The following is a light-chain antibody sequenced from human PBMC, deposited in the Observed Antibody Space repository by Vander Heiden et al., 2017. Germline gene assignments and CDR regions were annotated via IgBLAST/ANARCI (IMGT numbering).Light chain of an antibody. V-gene: IGKV1-5*03. CDR1: QSISSW. CDR3: QQYNSYSWT. J-gene: IGKJ1*01. Sequence: DIQMTQFPSTLSASVGDRVTITCRASQSISSWLAWYQQKPGKAPKLLIYKASSLESGVPSRVSGSGSGTEFTLTISSLQPDDFATYYCQQYNSYSWTFGQGTKVEIK. CDR2: KAS.